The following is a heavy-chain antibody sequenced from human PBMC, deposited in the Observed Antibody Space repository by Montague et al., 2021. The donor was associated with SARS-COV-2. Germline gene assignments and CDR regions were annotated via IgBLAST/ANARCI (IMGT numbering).Heavy chain of an antibody. Sequence: SETLSLTCTVSGASISSYYWSWIRQPPGKGLEWIGYIYYSGSTNYNPSLKSRVTISVDTSKNQFSLKLSSVTAADTAVYYCARDPGDYWGQGTLVTVSS. CDR1: GASISSYY. V-gene: IGHV4-59*13. CDR2: IYYSGST. CDR3: ARDPGDY. J-gene: IGHJ4*02.